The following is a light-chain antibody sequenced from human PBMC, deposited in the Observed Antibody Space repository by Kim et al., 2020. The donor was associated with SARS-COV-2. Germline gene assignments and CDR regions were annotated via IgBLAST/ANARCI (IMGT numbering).Light chain of an antibody. CDR2: AAS. V-gene: IGKV1-39*01. CDR3: QQSNSTPLT. Sequence: ATVGDIVTITCRASQSISTNLNWYQQKSGKAPKLLIYAASSLQGGVPSRFSGSGSGTDFTLTISSLQPEDSATYYCQQSNSTPLTFGGGTKVDIK. J-gene: IGKJ4*01. CDR1: QSISTN.